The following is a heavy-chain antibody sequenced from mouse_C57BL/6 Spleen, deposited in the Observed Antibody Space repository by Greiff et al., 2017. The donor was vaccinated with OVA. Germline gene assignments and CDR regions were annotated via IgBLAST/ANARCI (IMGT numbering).Heavy chain of an antibody. Sequence: VQLQQSGPELVKPGASVKIPCKASGYTFTDYNMDWVKQSHGKSLEWIGDIHPNNGGTIYNQKFKGKATLTVDKSSSTAYMERRSLTYEDTAVYYCARGLHWYFDVWGTGTTVTVSS. J-gene: IGHJ1*03. D-gene: IGHD3-1*01. CDR1: GYTFTDYN. V-gene: IGHV1-18*01. CDR3: ARGLHWYFDV. CDR2: IHPNNGGT.